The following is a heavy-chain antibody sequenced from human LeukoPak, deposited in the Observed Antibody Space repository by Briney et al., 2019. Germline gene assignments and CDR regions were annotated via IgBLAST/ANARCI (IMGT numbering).Heavy chain of an antibody. V-gene: IGHV4-39*01. Sequence: SETLSLTCTVSGGSIRSSYYYWGWIRQPPGKGLEWIGSIYDSGSTYYNPSLKSRVTISVDTSKNQFSLKLNSVTAADTAVYYCAGRFYSSGWYVVDYWGQGTLVTVSS. CDR1: GGSIRSSYYY. D-gene: IGHD6-19*01. CDR3: AGRFYSSGWYVVDY. J-gene: IGHJ4*02. CDR2: IYDSGST.